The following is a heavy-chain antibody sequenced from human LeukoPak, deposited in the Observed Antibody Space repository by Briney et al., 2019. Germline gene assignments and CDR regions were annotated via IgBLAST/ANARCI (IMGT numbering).Heavy chain of an antibody. J-gene: IGHJ4*02. CDR3: ARNLGRDFWSGYYYY. V-gene: IGHV5-51*01. Sequence: GXSLQISSQGSGYNFTSYWIGWVRQLPGKGLERMGIIYPCDSDTRYSPSFQGQVTISADKSITTAYLQWSSLKASDTAMYYCARNLGRDFWSGYYYYWGQGTLVTVSS. D-gene: IGHD3-3*01. CDR2: IYPCDSDT. CDR1: GYNFTSYW.